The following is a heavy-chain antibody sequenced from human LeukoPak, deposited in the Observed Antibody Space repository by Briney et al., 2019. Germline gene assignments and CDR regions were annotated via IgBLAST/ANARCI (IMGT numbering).Heavy chain of an antibody. V-gene: IGHV4-39*01. Sequence: SETLSLTCTVSGGSISSYYWIWIRQPPGKGLEWIGSIYYSGSTYYNPSLKSRVTIPVDTSKNQFSLKLSSVTAADTAVYYCARQELGYCSSTSCYRPFDYWGQGTLVTVSS. J-gene: IGHJ4*02. D-gene: IGHD2-2*01. CDR1: GGSISSYY. CDR3: ARQELGYCSSTSCYRPFDY. CDR2: IYYSGST.